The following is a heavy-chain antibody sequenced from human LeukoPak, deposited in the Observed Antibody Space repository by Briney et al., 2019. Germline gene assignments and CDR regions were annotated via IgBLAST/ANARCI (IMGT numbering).Heavy chain of an antibody. D-gene: IGHD5-18*01. J-gene: IGHJ4*02. CDR1: GFTFSSYA. V-gene: IGHV3-23*01. CDR2: ISGSGGST. CDR3: AKDQDIGGYSYGYPTTFDY. Sequence: GGSLRLSCAASGFTFSSYAMSWVRQAPGKGLEWVSAISGSGGSTYYADSVKGRFTISRDNSKNTLYLQMNSLRAEDTAVYYCAKDQDIGGYSYGYPTTFDYWGQGTLVTVSS.